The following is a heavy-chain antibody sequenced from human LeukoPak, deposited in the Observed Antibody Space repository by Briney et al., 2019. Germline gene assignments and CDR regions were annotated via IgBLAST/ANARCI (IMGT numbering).Heavy chain of an antibody. CDR2: INPSGGST. D-gene: IGHD6-13*01. CDR1: GYTFTSYY. J-gene: IGHJ4*02. V-gene: IGHV1-46*01. CDR3: ARAAAGTGGFDY. Sequence: ASVKVSCKASGYTFTSYYMHWVRQAPGQGLEWMGIINPSGGSTSYAQKFQGRVTMTRDMSTSTVYMELSSLRSEDTAVYYCARAAAGTGGFDYWGQGTLVTVSS.